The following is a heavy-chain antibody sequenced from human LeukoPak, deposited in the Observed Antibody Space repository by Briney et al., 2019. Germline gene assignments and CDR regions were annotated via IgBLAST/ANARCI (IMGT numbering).Heavy chain of an antibody. CDR1: GFTFSSYA. Sequence: GGSLRLSCAASGFTFSSYAMTWLRQAPGKGLECVSGISDSGDGTYYADSVKGRFTISRDNSKNTLYLQMNSLRAEDTAVYYCAKSYLVNTPLYYFDYWGQGTLVTVSS. CDR2: ISDSGDGT. J-gene: IGHJ4*02. V-gene: IGHV3-23*01. CDR3: AKSYLVNTPLYYFDY. D-gene: IGHD4-17*01.